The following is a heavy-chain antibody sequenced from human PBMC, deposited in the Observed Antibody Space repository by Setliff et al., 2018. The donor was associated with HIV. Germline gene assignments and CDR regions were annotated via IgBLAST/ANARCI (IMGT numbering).Heavy chain of an antibody. J-gene: IGHJ4*02. CDR1: GGSITSTNFY. D-gene: IGHD3-3*01. CDR3: SRLYYNFWTGHRAFFNY. V-gene: IGHV4-39*01. CDR2: IYHDGST. Sequence: NPSETLSLTCTVSGGSITSTNFYWGWVRQPPGKGLEWIGSIYHDGSTYYNPSLKSRLTISLDTSNNQFSVRLTSVTAADTAIYYCSRLYYNFWTGHRAFFNYWGQGTLVTVSS.